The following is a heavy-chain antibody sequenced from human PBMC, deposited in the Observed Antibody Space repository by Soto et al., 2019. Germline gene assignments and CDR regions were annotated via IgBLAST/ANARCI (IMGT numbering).Heavy chain of an antibody. D-gene: IGHD6-19*01. CDR3: VSDYDSGWYIGY. V-gene: IGHV4-30-4*01. CDR1: GGSISTADYY. J-gene: IGHJ4*02. CDR2: IYYRGST. Sequence: SETLSLTCNVSGGSISTADYYWSWIRQPPGKGLEWIGYIYYRGSTYYNPSLESRVAISIDTSKNQFSLNLTSVTAADTAVYYCVSDYDSGWYIGYWGQGTLVTVSS.